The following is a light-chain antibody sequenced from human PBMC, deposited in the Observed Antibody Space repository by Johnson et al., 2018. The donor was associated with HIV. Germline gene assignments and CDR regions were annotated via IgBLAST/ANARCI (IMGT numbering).Light chain of an antibody. V-gene: IGLV1-51*01. J-gene: IGLJ1*01. Sequence: QSVLTQPPSVSAAPGQKVTISCSGSSSNIGNNYVSWYQQLPGTAPKLLIYDNNKRPSGIPDRFSGSKSGTSATLRIPGPQPGDEADYYCGTWDSSLSAGVFGTGTKVTVL. CDR1: SSNIGNNY. CDR3: GTWDSSLSAGV. CDR2: DNN.